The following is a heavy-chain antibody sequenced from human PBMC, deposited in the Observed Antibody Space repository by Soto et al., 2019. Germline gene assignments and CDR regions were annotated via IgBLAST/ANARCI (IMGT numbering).Heavy chain of an antibody. CDR1: GYTFTSYG. J-gene: IGHJ4*02. CDR3: ARGGVGATTYGYFDY. V-gene: IGHV1-18*01. Sequence: ASVKVSCKASGYTFTSYGISWVRQAPGQGLEWMGWISAYNGNTNHAQKLQGRVTMTTDTSTSTAYMELRSLRFDDTAVYYCARGGVGATTYGYFDYWGQGTLVTVSS. CDR2: ISAYNGNT. D-gene: IGHD1-26*01.